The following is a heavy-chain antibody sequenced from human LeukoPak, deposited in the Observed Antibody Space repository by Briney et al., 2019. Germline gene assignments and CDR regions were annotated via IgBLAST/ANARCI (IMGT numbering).Heavy chain of an antibody. D-gene: IGHD3-3*01. CDR2: INPNSGGT. V-gene: IGHV1-2*06. CDR1: GYTFTGYY. J-gene: IGHJ5*02. CDR3: ATMLSYDFWSLVGVSVP. Sequence: ASVKVSCKASGYTFTGYYMHWVRQAPGQGLEWMGRINPNSGGTNYAQKFQGRVTITADTSTDTAYMELSSLRSEDTAVYYCATMLSYDFWSLVGVSVPWGQGTLVTVSS.